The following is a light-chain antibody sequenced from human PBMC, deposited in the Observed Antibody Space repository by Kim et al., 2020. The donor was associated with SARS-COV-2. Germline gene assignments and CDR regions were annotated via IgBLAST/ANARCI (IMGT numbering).Light chain of an antibody. CDR3: QAWDSSTVV. V-gene: IGLV3-1*01. CDR2: QDS. Sequence: VSQGQTASISCSGDFLGDTYVSWYQQKPGQSPALVIHQDSRRPSGIPERFSGSKSGNTATLTISGTQAMDESAYYCQAWDSSTVVFAGGTQLTVL. J-gene: IGLJ2*01. CDR1: FLGDTY.